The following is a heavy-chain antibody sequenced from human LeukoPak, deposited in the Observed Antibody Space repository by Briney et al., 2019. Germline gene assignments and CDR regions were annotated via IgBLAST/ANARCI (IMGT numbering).Heavy chain of an antibody. CDR1: GFTFSNYW. D-gene: IGHD4-11*01. V-gene: IGHV3-21*01. CDR2: ISSSSSYI. J-gene: IGHJ4*02. Sequence: GGSLRLSCAASGFTFSNYWMSWVRQAPGKGLEWVSSISSSSSYIYYADSVKGRFTISRDNAKNSLYLQMNSLRAEDTAVYYCASLHRGRDGDYWGQGTLVTVSS. CDR3: ASLHRGRDGDY.